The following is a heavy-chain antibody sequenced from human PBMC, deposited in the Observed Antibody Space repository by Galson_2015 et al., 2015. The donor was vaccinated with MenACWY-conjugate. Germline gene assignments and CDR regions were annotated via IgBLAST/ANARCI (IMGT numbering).Heavy chain of an antibody. Sequence: LRLSCAASGFTFSSYDMHWVRQAPGAGLEWVAVISYDGSNKYYADSVKGRFTISRDNSKNTLYLHMTDLRLGYTTMYHCARGFRPFSGSYLSEGLDVWGQGTTVTVSS. CDR2: ISYDGSNK. V-gene: IGHV3-30*04. D-gene: IGHD3-10*01. J-gene: IGHJ6*02. CDR1: GFTFSSYD. CDR3: ARGFRPFSGSYLSEGLDV.